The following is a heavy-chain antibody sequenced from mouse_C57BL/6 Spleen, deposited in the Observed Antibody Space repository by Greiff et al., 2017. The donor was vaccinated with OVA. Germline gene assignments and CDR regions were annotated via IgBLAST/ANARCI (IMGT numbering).Heavy chain of an antibody. CDR1: GYTFTSYW. J-gene: IGHJ4*01. CDR3: AIWGTTVVPYYYAMDY. Sequence: QVQLQQPGAELVKPGASVKVSCKASGYTFTSYWMHWVKQRPGQGLEWIGRIHPSDSDTNYNQKFKGKATLTVDKSSSTAYMQLSSLTSEDSAVYYCAIWGTTVVPYYYAMDYWGQGTSVTVSS. V-gene: IGHV1-74*01. D-gene: IGHD1-1*01. CDR2: IHPSDSDT.